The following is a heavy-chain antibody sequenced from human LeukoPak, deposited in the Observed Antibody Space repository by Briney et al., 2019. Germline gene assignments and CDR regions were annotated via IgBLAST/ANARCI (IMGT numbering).Heavy chain of an antibody. CDR1: GGSFSGYY. D-gene: IGHD1-26*01. CDR2: IYYSGST. CDR3: AKETLLVGASYYYYMDV. J-gene: IGHJ6*03. Sequence: SETLSLTCAVYGGSFSGYYWSWIRQPPGKGLEWIGYIYYSGSTNYNPSLKSRVTISVDTSKNQFSLKLSSVTAADTAVYYCAKETLLVGASYYYYMDVWGKGTTVTISS. V-gene: IGHV4-59*01.